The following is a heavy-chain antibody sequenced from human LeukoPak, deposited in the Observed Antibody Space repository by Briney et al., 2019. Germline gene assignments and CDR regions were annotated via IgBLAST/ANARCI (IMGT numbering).Heavy chain of an antibody. CDR1: GFTFSTHV. CDR2: ISSNGDNT. CDR3: VRGTGY. J-gene: IGHJ4*02. Sequence: GGSLRLSCSVSGFTFSTHVMHWARPAPGKGLEYVSAISSNGDNTYYADSVKGRFTISRDNSKNTLYLQMSSLRADDTAVYYCVRGTGYWGQGTLVTVSS. V-gene: IGHV3-64D*06.